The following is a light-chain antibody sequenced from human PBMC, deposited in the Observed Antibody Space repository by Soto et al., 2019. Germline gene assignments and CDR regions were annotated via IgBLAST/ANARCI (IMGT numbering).Light chain of an antibody. J-gene: IGKJ4*01. CDR2: DTF. V-gene: IGKV1-5*01. CDR3: QQYNSYSPRT. Sequence: DIQMTQSPSSLSASIGDRVTITCRASQYISSWLAWYQQKPGKAPKLLMFDTFSLESGVPSRFSGSRSGTEFTLTLSSLQPDDYATYYCQQYNSYSPRTFGGGTNVEIK. CDR1: QYISSW.